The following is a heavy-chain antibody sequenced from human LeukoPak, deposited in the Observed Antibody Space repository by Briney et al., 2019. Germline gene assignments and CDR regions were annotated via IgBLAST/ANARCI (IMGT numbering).Heavy chain of an antibody. CDR3: ARERGVRSYYDILTGYYDYFDY. J-gene: IGHJ4*02. V-gene: IGHV3-30*04. CDR2: ISYDGSNK. D-gene: IGHD3-9*01. Sequence: PGRSLRLSCAASGFTFSSYSMHWVRQAPGKGLEWVAVISYDGSNKYYADSVKGRFTISRENSKNTLYLQMNSLRAENTAVYYCARERGVRSYYDILTGYYDYFDYWGQGTLVTVSS. CDR1: GFTFSSYS.